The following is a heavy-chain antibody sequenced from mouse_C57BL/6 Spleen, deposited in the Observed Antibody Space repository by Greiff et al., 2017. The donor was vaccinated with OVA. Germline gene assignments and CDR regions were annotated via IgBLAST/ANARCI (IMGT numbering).Heavy chain of an antibody. CDR1: GYTFTSYG. CDR2: IYPRSGNT. J-gene: IGHJ4*01. Sequence: VQLQQSGAELARPGASVKLSCKASGYTFTSYGISWVKQRTGQGLEWIGEIYPRSGNTYYNEKFKGKATLTADKSSSTAYMELRSLTSEDSAVYFCARGGLWLRREAMDYWGQGTSVTVSS. V-gene: IGHV1-81*01. D-gene: IGHD2-2*01. CDR3: ARGGLWLRREAMDY.